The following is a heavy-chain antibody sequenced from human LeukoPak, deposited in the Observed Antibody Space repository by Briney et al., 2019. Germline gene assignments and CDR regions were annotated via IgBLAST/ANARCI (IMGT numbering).Heavy chain of an antibody. CDR3: ARGGDYYDSSGYYDDAFDI. V-gene: IGHV1-2*02. Sequence: GSSVKVSCKASGGTFSSYAISWVRQAPGQGLKWMGWINPKSGGTNYAQKFQGRVTMTRDTSISTAYMELSRLRSDDTAVYYCARGGDYYDSSGYYDDAFDIWGQGTMITVSS. J-gene: IGHJ3*02. D-gene: IGHD3-22*01. CDR2: INPKSGGT. CDR1: GGTFSSYA.